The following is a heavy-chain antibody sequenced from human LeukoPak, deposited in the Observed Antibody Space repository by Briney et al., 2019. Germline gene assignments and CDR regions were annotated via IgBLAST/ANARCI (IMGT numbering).Heavy chain of an antibody. Sequence: SETLSLTCTVSGGSISSSSYYWGWIRQPPGKGLEWIGSIYYSGSTYYNPSLKSLVTISVDTSKNQFSLKLSSVTAADTAVYYCARSVSTYDFWSGPIRWFDPWGQGTLVTVSS. D-gene: IGHD3-3*01. J-gene: IGHJ5*02. CDR3: ARSVSTYDFWSGPIRWFDP. CDR2: IYYSGST. V-gene: IGHV4-39*01. CDR1: GGSISSSSYY.